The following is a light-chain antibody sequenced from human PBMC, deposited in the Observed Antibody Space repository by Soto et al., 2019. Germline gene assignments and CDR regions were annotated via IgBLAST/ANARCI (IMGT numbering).Light chain of an antibody. CDR1: ESIRTW. CDR3: QHYNSYPLT. Sequence: EIKMSQSPATLSAYIGDRVTITCRASESIRTWLAWYHHKPGKAPKFLIYDASSLESGVPSRFSGSGSGTEFTLTISNLQPDDFATYFCQHYNSYPLTFGQGTKVDIK. V-gene: IGKV1-5*01. J-gene: IGKJ1*01. CDR2: DAS.